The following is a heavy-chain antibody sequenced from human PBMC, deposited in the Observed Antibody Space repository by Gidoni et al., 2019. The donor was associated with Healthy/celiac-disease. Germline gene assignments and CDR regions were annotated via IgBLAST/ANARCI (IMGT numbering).Heavy chain of an antibody. J-gene: IGHJ6*02. Sequence: QVQLQQWGAGLLKPSETLSLTCAVYGGSFSGYYWSWIRQPPGKGLEWIGEINHSGSTNYNPSLKSRVTISVDTSKNQFSLKLSSVTAADTAVYYCARVVARRYCTNGVCYGYYYYYGMDVWGQGTTVTVSS. CDR1: GGSFSGYY. CDR2: INHSGST. D-gene: IGHD2-8*01. CDR3: ARVVARRYCTNGVCYGYYYYYGMDV. V-gene: IGHV4-34*01.